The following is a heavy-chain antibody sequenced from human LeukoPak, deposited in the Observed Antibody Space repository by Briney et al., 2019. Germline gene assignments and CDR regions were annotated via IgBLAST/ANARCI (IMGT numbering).Heavy chain of an antibody. CDR3: ARDKLAPPRYGSGSYPAGYFDY. D-gene: IGHD3-10*01. Sequence: GRSLRLSCAASGFTFSSYAVHWVRQAPGKGLEWVAVISYDGSNKYYADSVKGRFTISRDNSKNTLYLQMNSLRAEDTAVYYCARDKLAPPRYGSGSYPAGYFDYWGQGTLVTVSS. CDR2: ISYDGSNK. CDR1: GFTFSSYA. V-gene: IGHV3-30-3*01. J-gene: IGHJ4*02.